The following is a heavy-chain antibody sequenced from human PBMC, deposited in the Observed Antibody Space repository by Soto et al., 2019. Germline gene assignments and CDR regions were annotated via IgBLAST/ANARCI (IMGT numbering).Heavy chain of an antibody. J-gene: IGHJ4*02. CDR2: IYYSGST. D-gene: IGHD3-10*01. CDR1: GGSISSYY. Sequence: QVQLQESGPGLVKPSETLSLTCTVSGGSISSYYWSWIRQPPGKGLEWIGYIYYSGSTNYNPSLKSRVTISVDTSKNQFSLKLSSVNAADTAVYYCARGRITMVRGVDYWVQGTLVTVSS. CDR3: ARGRITMVRGVDY. V-gene: IGHV4-59*01.